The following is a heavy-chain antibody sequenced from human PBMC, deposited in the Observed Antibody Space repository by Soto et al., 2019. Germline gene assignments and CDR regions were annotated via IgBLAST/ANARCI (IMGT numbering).Heavy chain of an antibody. CDR2: IYYSVST. CDR3: ARMERGCGELLGVWFDH. V-gene: IGHV4-28*01. D-gene: IGHD3-10*01. CDR1: GYSISSSNW. Sequence: QVQLQESGPGLVKPSDTLSLTCAVSGYSISSSNWWGWIRQPPGKGREGIGYIYYSVSTYYNPSLTGRVTMSLDTYKNQFSLKLSAVTAVDTAVYYCARMERGCGELLGVWFDHWGQGTLVPVSS. J-gene: IGHJ5*02.